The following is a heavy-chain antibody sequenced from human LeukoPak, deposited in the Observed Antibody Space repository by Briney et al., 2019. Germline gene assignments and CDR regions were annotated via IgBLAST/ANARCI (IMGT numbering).Heavy chain of an antibody. D-gene: IGHD6-19*01. CDR3: AKEASSGLNDY. Sequence: GGSLSLSCAASGFTFSSYAMTWVRQAPGKGLEWVSGISGSGGSTYYADSVKGRFTISRDNSKNTMYLQMNSLRAEDTAVYFCAKEASSGLNDYWGQGTLVTVSS. CDR2: ISGSGGST. CDR1: GFTFSSYA. J-gene: IGHJ4*02. V-gene: IGHV3-23*01.